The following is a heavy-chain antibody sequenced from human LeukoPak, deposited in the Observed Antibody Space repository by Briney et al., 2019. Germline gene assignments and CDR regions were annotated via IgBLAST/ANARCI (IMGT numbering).Heavy chain of an antibody. D-gene: IGHD2-8*01. CDR2: IYSGGST. J-gene: IGHJ4*02. CDR1: GFTVSSNY. CDR3: ARGEFNGLDY. Sequence: GGSLRLSCAVSGFTVSSNYMNWVRQAPGKGLEWVSIIYSGGSTYYADSVKGRFTISRDNSKNTLYLQMNSLRPEDTALYYCARGEFNGLDYWGQGTLVTVSS. V-gene: IGHV3-66*02.